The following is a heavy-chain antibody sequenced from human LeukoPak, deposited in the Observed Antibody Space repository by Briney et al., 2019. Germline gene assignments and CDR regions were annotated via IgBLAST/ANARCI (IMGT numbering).Heavy chain of an antibody. D-gene: IGHD5-24*01. V-gene: IGHV1-2*06. CDR2: INPNSGGT. CDR1: GYTFTGYY. Sequence: ASVKVSCKASGYTFTGYYMHWVRQAPGQGLEWMGRINPNSGGTNYAQKFQGRVTMTRDTSISIAYMELSRLRSDDTAVYYCASPRGRDGYNYGFFDYWGQGTLVTVSS. CDR3: ASPRGRDGYNYGFFDY. J-gene: IGHJ4*02.